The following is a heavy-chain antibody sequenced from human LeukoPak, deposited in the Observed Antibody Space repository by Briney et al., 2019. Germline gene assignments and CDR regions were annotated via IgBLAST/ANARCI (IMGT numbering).Heavy chain of an antibody. V-gene: IGHV4-31*03. D-gene: IGHD3-3*01. CDR1: GGSISSGGYY. J-gene: IGHJ5*02. Sequence: SETLSLTCTVSGGSISSGGYYWSWIRQHPGKGLEWIGYIYYSGSTYYNPSLKSRVTISVDTSKNQFSLKLSSVTAADTAVYYCARRDYDFWSGYYRMNYNWFDPWGQGTLVTVSS. CDR2: IYYSGST. CDR3: ARRDYDFWSGYYRMNYNWFDP.